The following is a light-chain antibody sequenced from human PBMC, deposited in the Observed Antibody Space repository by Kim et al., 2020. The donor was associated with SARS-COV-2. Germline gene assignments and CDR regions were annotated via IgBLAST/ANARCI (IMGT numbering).Light chain of an antibody. CDR1: QSLRKY. V-gene: IGKV3-11*01. CDR2: NAS. CDR3: QQRFSEYT. J-gene: IGKJ2*01. Sequence: EIVLTQSPSTLSLSLGDRATLSCGASQSLRKYFAWYQQKPGQNPRLLIYNASTRATGVPARFSGSGSGTDFTLTISSVEPEDFAVYFLQQRFSEYTCSQGTKLEI.